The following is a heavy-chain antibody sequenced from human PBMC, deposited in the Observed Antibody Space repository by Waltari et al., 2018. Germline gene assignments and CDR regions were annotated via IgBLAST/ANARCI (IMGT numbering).Heavy chain of an antibody. D-gene: IGHD6-13*01. CDR1: GCSISSSSYY. J-gene: IGHJ4*02. CDR3: ARNVSSISSSRDAFDY. Sequence: QLQLQESGPGLVKPSETLSLTCTVPGCSISSSSYYWGWTRQPPGKGVEWIGSIYCSGSTYYNPSLKSRVTISVDTSKNQFSLKLSSVTAADTAVYYCARNVSSISSSRDAFDYWGQGTLVSVSS. V-gene: IGHV4-39*07. CDR2: IYCSGST.